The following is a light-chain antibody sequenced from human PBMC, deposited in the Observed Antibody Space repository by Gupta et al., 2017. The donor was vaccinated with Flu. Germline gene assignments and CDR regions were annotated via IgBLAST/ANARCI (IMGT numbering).Light chain of an antibody. CDR2: RNN. V-gene: IGLV1-47*01. Sequence: QSVLPQPPSASGTPGQRVTISCSGSSSNIGSNYVYWYQQRPGTAPKLLIYRNNQRPSGVPDRFSGSKSGTSASLAISGLRSEDEADYYCEAWDDSLSGYVVFGGGTKLTVL. CDR3: EAWDDSLSGYVV. J-gene: IGLJ2*01. CDR1: SSNIGSNY.